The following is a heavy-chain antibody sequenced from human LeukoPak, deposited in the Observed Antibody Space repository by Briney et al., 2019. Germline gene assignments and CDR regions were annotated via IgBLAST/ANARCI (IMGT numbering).Heavy chain of an antibody. CDR1: GYTVTGYY. CDR3: ARAWDAMVVTANSWFDP. J-gene: IGHJ5*02. V-gene: IGHV1-2*02. CDR2: INPNIGGT. Sequence: GASVKVSCKASGYTVTGYYIHWVRQAPGQGLGWMGWINPNIGGTTYAQTFPGRVTMTRDTSITTAYSALSRPRSHDPTVYYFARAWDAMVVTANSWFDPWGQGTLVTVSS. D-gene: IGHD2-21*02.